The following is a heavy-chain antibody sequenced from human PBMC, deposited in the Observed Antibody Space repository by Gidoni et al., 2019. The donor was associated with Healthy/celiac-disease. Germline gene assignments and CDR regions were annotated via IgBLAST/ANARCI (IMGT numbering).Heavy chain of an antibody. J-gene: IGHJ4*02. CDR3: ARGDYGDYGGGDY. CDR2: IWYDGSNK. Sequence: QVQLVESGGGVVQPGRSLSLSCAASGFTFSSYGMHWVRQAPGKGLEWVAVIWYDGSNKYYADSVKGRFTISRDNSKNTLYLQMNSLRAEDTAVYYCARGDYGDYGGGDYWGQGTLVTVSS. D-gene: IGHD4-17*01. CDR1: GFTFSSYG. V-gene: IGHV3-33*01.